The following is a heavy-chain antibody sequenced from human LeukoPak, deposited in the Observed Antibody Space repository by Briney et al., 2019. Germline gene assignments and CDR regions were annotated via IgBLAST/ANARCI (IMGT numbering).Heavy chain of an antibody. CDR2: IRYDGSNK. CDR3: AKDINYDSSGYGFDP. CDR1: GFTFSGYG. J-gene: IGHJ5*02. Sequence: PGGSLRLSCAASGFTFSGYGMHWVRQAPGKGLEWVAFIRYDGSNKYYADSVKGRFTISRDNSKNTLYLQMNSLRAEDTALYYCAKDINYDSSGYGFDPWGQGTLVTVSS. V-gene: IGHV3-30*02. D-gene: IGHD3-22*01.